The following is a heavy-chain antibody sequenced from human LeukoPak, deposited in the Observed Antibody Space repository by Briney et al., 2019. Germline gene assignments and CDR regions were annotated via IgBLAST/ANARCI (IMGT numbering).Heavy chain of an antibody. CDR3: ARGGSDTAMAHDY. CDR1: GFTFSSYW. Sequence: GGSLRLSCEASGFTFSSYWMSWVRQAPGKGLEWVANINKDGGEKYYVDSVKGRFTISRDNAKNSLYLQMNSLRADDTAVYYCARGGSDTAMAHDYWGQGTLVTVSS. CDR2: INKDGGEK. D-gene: IGHD5-18*01. V-gene: IGHV3-7*03. J-gene: IGHJ4*02.